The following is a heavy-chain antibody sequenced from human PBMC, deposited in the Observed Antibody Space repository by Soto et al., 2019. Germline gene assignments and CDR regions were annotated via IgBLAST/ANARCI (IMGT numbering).Heavy chain of an antibody. D-gene: IGHD1-26*01. CDR3: PRDALNSGSYYDAFDT. CDR1: GYTFTSYG. J-gene: IGHJ3*02. CDR2: ISAYNGNT. V-gene: IGHV1-18*01. Sequence: ASVKISCKASGYTFTSYGISWVRQGPGQGLEWMGWISAYNGNTNYAQKLQGRVTMTTDTSTSTAYMELRSLRSDDTAVYYCPRDALNSGSYYDAFDTWGRGTMVTVSS.